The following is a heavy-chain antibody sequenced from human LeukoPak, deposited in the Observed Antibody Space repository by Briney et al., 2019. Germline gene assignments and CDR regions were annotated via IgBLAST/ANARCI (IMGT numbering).Heavy chain of an antibody. CDR1: GVSISSHY. CDR2: IYYSGST. D-gene: IGHD6-13*01. CDR3: ARAQRLAAAGRSSYWYFDL. Sequence: SETLSLTCTVSGVSISSHYWSWIRQPPGKGLEWIGYIYYSGSTNYNPSLKSRVTISVDTSKNQFSLKLSSVTAADTAVYYCARAQRLAAAGRSSYWYFDLWGRGTLVTVSS. J-gene: IGHJ2*01. V-gene: IGHV4-59*11.